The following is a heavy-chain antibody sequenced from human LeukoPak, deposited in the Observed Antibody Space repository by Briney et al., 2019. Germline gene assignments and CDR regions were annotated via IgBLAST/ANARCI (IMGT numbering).Heavy chain of an antibody. D-gene: IGHD1-26*01. V-gene: IGHV1-69*13. Sequence: SVKVSCKASGGTFSSYAISWVRQAPGQGLEWMGGIIPIFGTANYAQKFQGRVTITADESTSTAYMELRSLRSDDTAVYYCARSLEGATKDYWGQGTLVTVSS. J-gene: IGHJ4*02. CDR3: ARSLEGATKDY. CDR2: IIPIFGTA. CDR1: GGTFSSYA.